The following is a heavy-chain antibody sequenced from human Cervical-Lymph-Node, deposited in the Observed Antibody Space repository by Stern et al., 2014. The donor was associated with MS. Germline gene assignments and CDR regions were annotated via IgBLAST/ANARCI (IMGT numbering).Heavy chain of an antibody. V-gene: IGHV4-31*03. CDR2: SYYSGST. CDR1: GGSISSVGYY. J-gene: IGHJ4*02. D-gene: IGHD3-16*01. CDR3: ARSDRLWGSIDY. Sequence: QVQLQESGPGLVKPSQTLSLTCTVSGGSISSVGYYWTWIRQHPGKGLEWIGYSYYSGSTYYNPSLKSRASISVDTSKNQFSLKVTSVTAADTALYYCARSDRLWGSIDYWGQGTLVTVSS.